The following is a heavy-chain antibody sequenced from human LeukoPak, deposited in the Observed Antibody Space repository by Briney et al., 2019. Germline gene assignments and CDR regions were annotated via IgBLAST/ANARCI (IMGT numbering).Heavy chain of an antibody. V-gene: IGHV1-2*06. D-gene: IGHD7-27*01. CDR1: GYTFVGHY. CDR3: ARDLGITGDLMDV. Sequence: ASVKVSSKGSGYTFVGHYMHWVRQAPGQGLEWMGRINPNSGVTNHPQKFQGRVTMTRDTSISTIYMELSRLTSDDTAVYYCARDLGITGDLMDVWGQGTTVTVSS. J-gene: IGHJ6*01. CDR2: INPNSGVT.